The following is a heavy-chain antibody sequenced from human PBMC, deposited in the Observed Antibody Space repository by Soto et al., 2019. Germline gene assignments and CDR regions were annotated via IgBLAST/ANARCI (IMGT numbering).Heavy chain of an antibody. J-gene: IGHJ4*02. V-gene: IGHV3-23*03. CDR1: GFNMVNYA. CDR3: ARTIIHYYFDS. CDR2: LYSGGGTT. Sequence: ESGGGLVQPGGSLRLSCVGSGFNMVNYAMTWVRQAPGKGLEWVSLLYSGGGTTHSADSVEGRVTVSRDNSKNTMYLQISSLRDEDTAVYYCARTIIHYYFDSWGQGALVTVSS.